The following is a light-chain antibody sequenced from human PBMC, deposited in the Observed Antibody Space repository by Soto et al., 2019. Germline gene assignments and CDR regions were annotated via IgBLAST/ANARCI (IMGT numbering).Light chain of an antibody. Sequence: EIVLTQSPGTLSFSPGERATLSCRASQSVSSSYLAWYQQKPGQAPRLLIYGVSSRATGIPDRFSGSGSGTDFTLTISRLEPEDFAVYYCQQYGNSGVTFGPGTKVDIK. CDR1: QSVSSSY. J-gene: IGKJ3*01. CDR3: QQYGNSGVT. V-gene: IGKV3-20*01. CDR2: GVS.